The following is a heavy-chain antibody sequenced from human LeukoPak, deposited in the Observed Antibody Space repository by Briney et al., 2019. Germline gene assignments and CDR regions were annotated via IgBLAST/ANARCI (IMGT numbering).Heavy chain of an antibody. V-gene: IGHV3-21*01. D-gene: IGHD2-21*01. CDR3: ARDPEAYCGGDCFAQ. CDR1: GFTFSTYS. J-gene: IGHJ5*02. Sequence: QPGGSLRLSCAASGFTFSTYSMNWVRQAPGKGLEWVSSISSRSSYIYYADSVKGRFTTSRDNAKNSLYLQMNSLRAEDTAVYYCARDPEAYCGGDCFAQWGQGTLVTVSS. CDR2: ISSRSSYI.